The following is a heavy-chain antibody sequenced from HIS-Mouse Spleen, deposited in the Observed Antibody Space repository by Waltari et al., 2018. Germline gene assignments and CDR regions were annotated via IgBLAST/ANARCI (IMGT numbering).Heavy chain of an antibody. D-gene: IGHD6-13*01. Sequence: QLQLQESGPGLVKPSETLSLTCTVSGGSISSSSYSLCWIRQPPGKGMEWIGSIYYSGRTYYNTYLKSRVTKAVDTSKNQFSLKLSSVTAADTAVYYCAREIPYSSSWYDWYFDLWGRGTLVTVSS. V-gene: IGHV4-39*07. J-gene: IGHJ2*01. CDR3: AREIPYSSSWYDWYFDL. CDR2: IYYSGRT. CDR1: GGSISSSSYS.